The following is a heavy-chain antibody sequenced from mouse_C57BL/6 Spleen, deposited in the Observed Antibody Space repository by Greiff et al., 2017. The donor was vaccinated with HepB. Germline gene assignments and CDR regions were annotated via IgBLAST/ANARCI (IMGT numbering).Heavy chain of an antibody. J-gene: IGHJ2*01. V-gene: IGHV7-3*01. CDR1: GFTFTDYY. Sequence: EVMLVESGGGLVQPGGSLSLSCAASGFTFTDYYMSWVRQPPGKALEWLGFIRNKANGYTTEYSASVKGRFTISRDNSQSILYLQMNALRAEDSATYYCARGYDYDDYWGQGTTLTVSS. CDR3: ARGYDYDDY. CDR2: IRNKANGYTT. D-gene: IGHD2-4*01.